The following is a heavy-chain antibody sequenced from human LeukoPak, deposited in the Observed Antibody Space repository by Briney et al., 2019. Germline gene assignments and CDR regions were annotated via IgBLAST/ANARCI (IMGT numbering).Heavy chain of an antibody. J-gene: IGHJ5*02. V-gene: IGHV1-3*01. CDR1: GYTFTSYA. Sequence: PSVKVSCKASGYTFTSYAMHWVRQAPGQRLEWMGWINAGNGNTKYSQKFQGRVTITRDTSASTAYMELSSLRSEDTAVYYCARGPHSYDSSGYYYPNWFDPWGQGTLVTVSS. CDR2: INAGNGNT. D-gene: IGHD3-22*01. CDR3: ARGPHSYDSSGYYYPNWFDP.